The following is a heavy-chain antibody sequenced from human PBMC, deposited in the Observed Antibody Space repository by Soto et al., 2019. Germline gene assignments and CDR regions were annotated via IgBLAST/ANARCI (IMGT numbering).Heavy chain of an antibody. CDR2: INHSGST. Sequence: SETLSLTCAVYGGSFSGYYWSWIRQPPGKGLEWIGEINHSGSTNYNPSLKSRVTISVDTSKNQFSLKLSSVTAADTAVYYCARVSTYDSSGYLNWFDPWGQGTLVTVSS. D-gene: IGHD3-22*01. V-gene: IGHV4-34*01. CDR1: GGSFSGYY. CDR3: ARVSTYDSSGYLNWFDP. J-gene: IGHJ5*02.